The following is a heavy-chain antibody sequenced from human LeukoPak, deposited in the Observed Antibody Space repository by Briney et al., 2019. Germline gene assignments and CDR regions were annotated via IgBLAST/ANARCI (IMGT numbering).Heavy chain of an antibody. J-gene: IGHJ5*02. V-gene: IGHV3-48*04. CDR3: ARDVTYHGGDWFDP. CDR2: ISSTASSI. Sequence: GGSLRLSCAASEFTFSSYSMSWVRQAPGKGLEWVSYISSTASSIYYADSVKGRFTISRDNAKNSLYLQMNSLRAEDTGVYYCARDVTYHGGDWFDPWGQGTLVTVSS. D-gene: IGHD4-23*01. CDR1: EFTFSSYS.